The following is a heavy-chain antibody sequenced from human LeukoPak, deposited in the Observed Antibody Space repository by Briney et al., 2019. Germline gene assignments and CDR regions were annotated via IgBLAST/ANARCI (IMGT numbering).Heavy chain of an antibody. CDR2: ISSGSSTI. CDR3: ARGESAAGDASEFAY. J-gene: IGHJ4*02. V-gene: IGHV3-48*04. D-gene: IGHD6-13*01. CDR1: GFTFSSYS. Sequence: GGSLRLSCAASGFTFSSYSMNWVRQAPGKGLEWVSYISSGSSTIYYADSVKGRFTISRDNAKNSLYLHMNSLRAEDTAVYYCARGESAAGDASEFAYWGQGILVTVSS.